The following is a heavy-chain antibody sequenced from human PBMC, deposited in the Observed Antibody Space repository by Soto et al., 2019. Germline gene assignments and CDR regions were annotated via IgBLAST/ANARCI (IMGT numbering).Heavy chain of an antibody. CDR2: IIPILGIA. CDR1: GGTFSSYT. V-gene: IGHV1-69*08. Sequence: QVQLVQSGAEVKKPGSSVKVSCKASGGTFSSYTISWVRQAPGQGLEWMGRIIPILGIANYAQKFQGRVTXXAXKXXSTAYMELSSLRSEDTAVYYCARDIDSYGLGSRLGWGQGTLVTVSS. J-gene: IGHJ4*02. D-gene: IGHD5-18*01. CDR3: ARDIDSYGLGSRLG.